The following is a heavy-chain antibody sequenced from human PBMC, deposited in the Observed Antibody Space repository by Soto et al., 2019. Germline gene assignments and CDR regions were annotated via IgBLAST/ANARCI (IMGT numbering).Heavy chain of an antibody. V-gene: IGHV3-21*01. D-gene: IGHD3-10*01. CDR2: ISSSSSYI. Sequence: GGSLRLSCAASGFTFSSYSMNWVRQAPGKGLEWVSSISSSSSYIYYADSVKGRFTISRDNAKNSLYLQMNSLRAEDTAVYYCARSKGPVIMVRGVILYYYYGMDVWGQGTTVTVSS. J-gene: IGHJ6*02. CDR3: ARSKGPVIMVRGVILYYYYGMDV. CDR1: GFTFSSYS.